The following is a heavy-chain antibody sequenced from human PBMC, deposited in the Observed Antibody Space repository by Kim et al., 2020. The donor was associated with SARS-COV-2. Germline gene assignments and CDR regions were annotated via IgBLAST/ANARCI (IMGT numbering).Heavy chain of an antibody. CDR2: IYYSGIT. D-gene: IGHD3-22*01. CDR3: ARLTRVNMIVDAFEI. J-gene: IGHJ3*02. CDR1: GDSLTSGSYY. Sequence: SETLSLTCTASGDSLTSGSYYWGWTRQPPGTGLEWIGSIYYSGITYYNPSLKSRVTISVDRSKNRFSLKLSSVTAADTAVYYCARLTRVNMIVDAFEIWGQRPMVTFSS. V-gene: IGHV4-39*01.